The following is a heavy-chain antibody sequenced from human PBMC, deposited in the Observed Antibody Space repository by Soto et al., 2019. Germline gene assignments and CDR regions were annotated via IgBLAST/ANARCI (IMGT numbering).Heavy chain of an antibody. D-gene: IGHD2-15*01. V-gene: IGHV3-23*01. CDR3: AKEVEGGWYYFDY. Sequence: EVQLLESGGGLVQPGGSLTLSGAASGFTFSTYAMTWVRQAPGKGLEWVSTISDSDGSTYYADSVKGRFTISRDNSKNTVYLQMNSLRAEDTAVYYCAKEVEGGWYYFDYWGQGTLVTVSS. J-gene: IGHJ4*02. CDR2: ISDSDGST. CDR1: GFTFSTYA.